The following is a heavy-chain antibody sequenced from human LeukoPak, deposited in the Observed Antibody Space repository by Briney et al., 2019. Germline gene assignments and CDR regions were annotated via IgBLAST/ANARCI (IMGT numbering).Heavy chain of an antibody. J-gene: IGHJ4*02. D-gene: IGHD1-26*01. CDR2: ISAGGGST. V-gene: IGHV3-23*01. Sequence: PGGSLRLSCAASGFTFSSYSMNWVRQAPGKGLEWVSTISAGGGSTYYADSVQGRFTISRDNSMNTLYLQMNSLRAEDTAVYYCAKASRWDLPTCFDYWGQGTLVTVSS. CDR1: GFTFSSYS. CDR3: AKASRWDLPTCFDY.